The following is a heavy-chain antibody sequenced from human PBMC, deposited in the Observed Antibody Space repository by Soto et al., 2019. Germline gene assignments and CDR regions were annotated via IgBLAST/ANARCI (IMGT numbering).Heavy chain of an antibody. V-gene: IGHV1-8*01. Sequence: QVQLVQSGAEVKKPGASVKVSCKASGYTFTSYDINWVRQATGQGLEWMGWMNPNSGNTGYAQKFQGRVTMTRNTSISTAYMELSSLRSEDTAVYYCAREGSSSWLPQYYYYGMDVWGQGTTVTVSS. CDR2: MNPNSGNT. CDR1: GYTFTSYD. J-gene: IGHJ6*02. CDR3: AREGSSSWLPQYYYYGMDV. D-gene: IGHD6-13*01.